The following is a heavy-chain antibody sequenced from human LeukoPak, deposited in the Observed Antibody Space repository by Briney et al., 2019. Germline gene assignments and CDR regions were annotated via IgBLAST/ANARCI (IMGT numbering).Heavy chain of an antibody. J-gene: IGHJ4*02. D-gene: IGHD5-18*01. CDR1: GFTFRSYA. Sequence: GGSLRLSCAASGFTFRSYAMTWVRQAPGKGLEWVSGISADGGYTYYADSVKGRFTISRDNSKNTLYLQMNSLTVEDTAVYYCAKGTTGMAPRGYFDDWGQGTLVTVSS. CDR3: AKGTTGMAPRGYFDD. CDR2: ISADGGYT. V-gene: IGHV3-23*01.